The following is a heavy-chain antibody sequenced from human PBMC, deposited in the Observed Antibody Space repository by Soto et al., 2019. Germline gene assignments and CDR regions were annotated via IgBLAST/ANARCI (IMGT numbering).Heavy chain of an antibody. CDR1: GWGLSSYP. Sequence: LLNVACKSAGWGLSSYPGSWLRQTPEQGLEWMGGIIPIFGTANYAQKFQGRVTITADESTSTAYMELSSLRSEDTAVYYCARDPGQIQPGPEDGMDVWGQGTTVTVS. CDR3: ARDPGQIQPGPEDGMDV. CDR2: IIPIFGTA. J-gene: IGHJ6*02. D-gene: IGHD1-1*01. V-gene: IGHV1-69*01.